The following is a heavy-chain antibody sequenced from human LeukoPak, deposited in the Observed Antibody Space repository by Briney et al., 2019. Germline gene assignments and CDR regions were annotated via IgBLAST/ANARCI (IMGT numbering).Heavy chain of an antibody. CDR3: ASATDGFFDY. CDR1: GYTFTNYD. D-gene: IGHD2-15*01. V-gene: IGHV1-8*03. Sequence: ASVKVSCKTSGYTFTNYDINWVRQATGQGLEWMGWMNPNSGNTGYAQKFQGRVTITRDTSISTAYMELSSLRSEDTAVYYCASATDGFFDYWGQGTLVTVSS. J-gene: IGHJ4*02. CDR2: MNPNSGNT.